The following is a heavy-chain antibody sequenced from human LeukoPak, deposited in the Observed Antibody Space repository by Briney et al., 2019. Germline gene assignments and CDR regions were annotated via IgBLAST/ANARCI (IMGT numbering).Heavy chain of an antibody. Sequence: GGSLRLSCAASGFSVSDDYMAWVRQAPGKGLEWVSILYSGGASFYADSVRGRFTISRDNSKNTLYLQMNSLRAEDTAKYYCAKLPSGWYVLFDYWGQGTLVTVSS. CDR1: GFSVSDDY. D-gene: IGHD6-19*01. J-gene: IGHJ4*02. CDR2: LYSGGAS. V-gene: IGHV3-53*01. CDR3: AKLPSGWYVLFDY.